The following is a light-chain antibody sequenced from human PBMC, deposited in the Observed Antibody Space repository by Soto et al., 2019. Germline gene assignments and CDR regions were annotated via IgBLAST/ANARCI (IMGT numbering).Light chain of an antibody. Sequence: QSVLTQPPSASETPGQTVTISCSGSSSNIGSNYVYWYQHLPGTAPKLLIYENNQRPSGVPDRFSGSKSGTSASLAISGLRSEDEADYYCAAWDDSLSGLFGTGTKLTVL. V-gene: IGLV1-47*01. CDR3: AAWDDSLSGL. CDR1: SSNIGSNY. J-gene: IGLJ1*01. CDR2: ENN.